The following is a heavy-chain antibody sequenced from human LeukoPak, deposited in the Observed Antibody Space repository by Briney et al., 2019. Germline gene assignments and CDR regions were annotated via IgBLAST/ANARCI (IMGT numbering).Heavy chain of an antibody. CDR2: VNPKSGNT. V-gene: IGHV1-8*03. CDR3: ARGLGSIWFGELYYFDY. CDR1: GYSFTSYD. Sequence: ASVKVSCNASGYSFTSYDINWVRQAPGQGLEWMGWVNPKSGNTGYKQKFQARVTITRDTSISTAYMELSSLRSEDTAVYYCARGLGSIWFGELYYFDYWGQGTLVTVSS. D-gene: IGHD3-10*01. J-gene: IGHJ4*02.